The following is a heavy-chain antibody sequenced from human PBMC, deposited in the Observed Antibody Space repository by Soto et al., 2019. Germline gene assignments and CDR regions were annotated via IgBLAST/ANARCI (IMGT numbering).Heavy chain of an antibody. CDR3: AKGPLFEVVTHYFDY. J-gene: IGHJ4*02. CDR2: ISGGDIT. V-gene: IGHV3-23*01. D-gene: IGHD3-3*01. CDR1: IFTFRSYA. Sequence: EVQLLESGGCLVQPGGSLRLSCAASIFTFRSYAMFWVRQAPGKGLEWVSAISGGDITYYADPVKGRFTISRDNSKNTGYLQMDRLIVEDTAIYFCAKGPLFEVVTHYFDYWGQGTLVAVFS.